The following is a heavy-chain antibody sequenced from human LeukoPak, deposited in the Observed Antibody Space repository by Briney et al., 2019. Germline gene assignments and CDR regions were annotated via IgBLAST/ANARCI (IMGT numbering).Heavy chain of an antibody. J-gene: IGHJ3*02. CDR3: ARGRGYPGDAFDI. D-gene: IGHD5-18*01. CDR1: GFTFSSYG. Sequence: AGGSLRLSCAAYGFTFSSYGMHWVRQAQGKGLEWVAVIWYDGSNKYYADSVKGRFTISRDNSKHTLYLQMNSLRAEDTAVHYCARGRGYPGDAFDIWGQGTMVTVSS. CDR2: IWYDGSNK. V-gene: IGHV3-33*01.